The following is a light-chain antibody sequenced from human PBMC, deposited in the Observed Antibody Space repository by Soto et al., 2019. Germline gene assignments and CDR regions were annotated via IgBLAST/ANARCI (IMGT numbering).Light chain of an antibody. V-gene: IGKV3-20*01. J-gene: IGKJ2*01. CDR3: QQYGGSPYT. CDR1: RSVGAY. Sequence: EIVLTQSPGTLSLSPGERATLSCRASRSVGAYLAWYQQSPGLAPRLLIYAASSRATGIPDRFSGSGSGTDFTLTISRPEAEDLAVYYCQQYGGSPYTFGQGTKLEI. CDR2: AAS.